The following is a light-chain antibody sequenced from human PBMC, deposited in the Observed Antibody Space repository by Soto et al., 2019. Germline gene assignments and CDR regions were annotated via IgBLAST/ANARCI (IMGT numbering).Light chain of an antibody. J-gene: IGLJ2*01. Sequence: QLVLTQSSSASASLGSSVKLTCTLSSGHSSYIIAWHQQQPGKAPRYLMKLEGSGSYNKGSGVPDRFSGSSSGADRYLTISNLQSEDEADYYCETWDNNARLFGGGTKVTVL. CDR1: SGHSSYI. V-gene: IGLV4-60*03. CDR2: LEGSGSY. CDR3: ETWDNNARL.